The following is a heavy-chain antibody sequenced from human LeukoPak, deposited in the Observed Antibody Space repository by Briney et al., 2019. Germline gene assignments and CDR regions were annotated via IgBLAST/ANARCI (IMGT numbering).Heavy chain of an antibody. J-gene: IGHJ4*02. CDR1: GFTFSNFG. D-gene: IGHD2-8*01. CDR2: ISYDGKNE. Sequence: GGSLRLSCAASGFTFSNFGMHWVRQAPGKGLEWVAVISYDGKNEYYTDSVKGRFTISRDNAKNTVYLQMYSLRAEDTAVYYCAKQMAVDYFDYWGQGTLVTVPS. CDR3: AKQMAVDYFDY. V-gene: IGHV3-30*18.